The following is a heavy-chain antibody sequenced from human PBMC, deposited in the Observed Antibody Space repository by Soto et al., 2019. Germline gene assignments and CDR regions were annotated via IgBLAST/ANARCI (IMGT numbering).Heavy chain of an antibody. D-gene: IGHD2-15*01. V-gene: IGHV5-51*03. Sequence: EVQLVQSGAEVKKPGEPLKISCKASGYTFKKYWIGWVRQMPGKGPEWMGMIYGGDSDTRYSPSFQGQVTISVARSANTSFERRNSLKASDSGMYFWAKDAPLVVVGGCYYYYMDVWGLGTSVTVS. CDR1: GYTFKKYW. CDR3: AKDAPLVVVGGCYYYYMDV. CDR2: IYGGDSDT. J-gene: IGHJ6*03.